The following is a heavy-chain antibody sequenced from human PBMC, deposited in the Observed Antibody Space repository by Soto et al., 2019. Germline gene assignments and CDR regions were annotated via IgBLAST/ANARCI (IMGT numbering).Heavy chain of an antibody. V-gene: IGHV4-59*12. CDR3: ARDKRWESWFDP. J-gene: IGHJ5*02. CDR2: IYYSGST. Sequence: PSETLSLTCTVSGGSISSYYWSWIRQPPGKGLEWIGYIYYSGSTYYNPSLKSRVTISVDTSKNQFSLKLSSVTAADTAVYYCARDKRWESWFDPWGQGTLVTVSS. D-gene: IGHD1-26*01. CDR1: GGSISSYY.